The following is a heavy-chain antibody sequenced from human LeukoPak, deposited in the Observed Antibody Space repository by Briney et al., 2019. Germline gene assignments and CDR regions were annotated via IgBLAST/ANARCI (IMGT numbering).Heavy chain of an antibody. D-gene: IGHD3-9*01. CDR2: ISYTGST. CDR3: ARNFLPYDFLTGFYSGGAFDI. Sequence: SETLSLTCIVSGGSMNSYYWSWIRQPPGKGLEWIGYISYTGSTNYSPSLKSRVTISEDTSKNQFSLKLSSVTAADTAVYFCARNFLPYDFLTGFYSGGAFDIWGQGTVVTVSS. V-gene: IGHV4-59*01. CDR1: GGSMNSYY. J-gene: IGHJ3*02.